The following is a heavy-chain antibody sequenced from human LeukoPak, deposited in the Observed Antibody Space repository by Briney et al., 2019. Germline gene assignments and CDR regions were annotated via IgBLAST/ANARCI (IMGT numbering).Heavy chain of an antibody. V-gene: IGHV1-69*01. J-gene: IGHJ3*02. CDR3: ARDARLVGATPDDAFDI. CDR1: GGTFSSYA. CDR2: IIPIFGTA. D-gene: IGHD1-26*01. Sequence: GASVKVSCKASGGTFSSYAISWVRQAPGQGLEWMGGIIPIFGTANYARKFQGRVTITADESTSTAYMELSSLRSEDTAVYYCARDARLVGATPDDAFDIWGQGTMVTVSS.